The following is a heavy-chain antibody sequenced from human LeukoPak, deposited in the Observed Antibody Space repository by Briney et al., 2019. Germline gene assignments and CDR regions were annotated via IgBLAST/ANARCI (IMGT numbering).Heavy chain of an antibody. V-gene: IGHV4-59*01. Sequence: PSETLSLTRTVSGGSISSYYWSWIRQPAGKGLEWIGYIYYSGSTNYNPSLKSRVTISVDTSKKQFSLKLSSVTAADTAVFYCARAPYDSSGSLDYWGQGTLVTVSS. CDR2: IYYSGST. J-gene: IGHJ4*02. D-gene: IGHD3-22*01. CDR3: ARAPYDSSGSLDY. CDR1: GGSISSYY.